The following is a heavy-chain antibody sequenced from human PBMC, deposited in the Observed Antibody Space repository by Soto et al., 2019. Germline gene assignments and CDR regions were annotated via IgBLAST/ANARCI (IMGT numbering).Heavy chain of an antibody. CDR3: AKFVGWVRGVEDKYYFDY. CDR2: ISGSGGST. Sequence: EVQLLESGGGLVQPGGSLRLSCAASGFTFSSYAMSWVRQAPGKGLEWVSAISGSGGSTYYADSVKGRFTISRDNSKNTLYLQMNSLRAEDTAVYYCAKFVGWVRGVEDKYYFDYWGQGTLVTVSS. CDR1: GFTFSSYA. J-gene: IGHJ4*02. D-gene: IGHD3-10*01. V-gene: IGHV3-23*01.